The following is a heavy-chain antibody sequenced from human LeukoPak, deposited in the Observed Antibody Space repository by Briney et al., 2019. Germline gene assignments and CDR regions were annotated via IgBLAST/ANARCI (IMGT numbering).Heavy chain of an antibody. Sequence: SVKVSCKASGGTFSSYAISWVRQAPGQGLEWMGGIIPIFGTANYAQKFQGRVTITADESTSTAYMELSSLRSEDTAVYYCARSDRYDFWSGYFYYFDYWGQGTLVTASS. CDR2: IIPIFGTA. CDR3: ARSDRYDFWSGYFYYFDY. J-gene: IGHJ4*02. D-gene: IGHD3-3*01. CDR1: GGTFSSYA. V-gene: IGHV1-69*13.